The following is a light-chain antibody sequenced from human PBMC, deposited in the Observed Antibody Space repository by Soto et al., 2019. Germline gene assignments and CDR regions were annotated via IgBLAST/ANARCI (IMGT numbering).Light chain of an antibody. V-gene: IGKV1-5*03. J-gene: IGKJ2*01. Sequence: DILMTQSPSTLSLSVGDRVTITCRASRSISSCLAWYQQKPRKAPKLLIYHGSSLESGVPSRFSGSGSGTDFTLTISSLQPDDFAIYYCQQYRNYSPHTFGQGTKLEIK. CDR1: RSISSC. CDR3: QQYRNYSPHT. CDR2: HGS.